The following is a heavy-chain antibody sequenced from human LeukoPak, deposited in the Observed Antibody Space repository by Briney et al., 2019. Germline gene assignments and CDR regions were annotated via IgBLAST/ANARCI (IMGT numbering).Heavy chain of an antibody. D-gene: IGHD3-3*01. CDR3: ASVTYYDFCSGYDYYYYMDV. J-gene: IGHJ6*03. Sequence: SVKVSCKASRGTFSSYTISSVRQAPGQGLEWMGRIIPILGIANYAQKFQGRVTITADKSTSTAYIELSSLRSEDTAVYYCASVTYYDFCSGYDYYYYMDVWGKGTTVTVS. CDR2: IIPILGIA. V-gene: IGHV1-69*02. CDR1: RGTFSSYT.